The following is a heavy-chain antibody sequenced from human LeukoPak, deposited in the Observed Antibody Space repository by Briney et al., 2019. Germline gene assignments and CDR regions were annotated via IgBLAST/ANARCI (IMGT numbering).Heavy chain of an antibody. V-gene: IGHV3-23*01. J-gene: IGHJ4*02. CDR2: ISGSGGYT. Sequence: GGSLRLSCAASGFTFSSYGMIWVRQAPGKGLEWVSAISGSGGYTYYADSVKGRFTISRDNAKNSVYLQINSLRAEDTAVYYCARVGLDRRGYSGYEAFDYWGQGTLVTVSS. CDR3: ARVGLDRRGYSGYEAFDY. CDR1: GFTFSSYG. D-gene: IGHD5-12*01.